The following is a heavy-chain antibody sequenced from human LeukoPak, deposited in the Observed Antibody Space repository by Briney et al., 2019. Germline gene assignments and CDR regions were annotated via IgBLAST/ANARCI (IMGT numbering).Heavy chain of an antibody. V-gene: IGHV4-34*01. CDR1: GGSFSGYY. J-gene: IGHJ4*02. D-gene: IGHD6-13*01. Sequence: PSETLSLTCAVHGGSFSGYYWSWIRQPPGKGLEWIGEINHSGSTNYNPSLKSRVTISVDTSKNQFSLKLSSVTAADAAVYYCARYSSSWLEYYFDYWGQGTLVTVSS. CDR3: ARYSSSWLEYYFDY. CDR2: INHSGST.